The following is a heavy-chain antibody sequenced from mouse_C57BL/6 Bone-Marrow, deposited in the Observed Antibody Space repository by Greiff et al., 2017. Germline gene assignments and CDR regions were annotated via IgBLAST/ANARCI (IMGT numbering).Heavy chain of an antibody. Sequence: VQLQQSGAELVRPGASVKLSCKASGYTFTDYYINWVKQRPGQGLEWIARIYPGSGNTYYNEKFKGKATLTAEKSSSTAYMQRSSLTAEDSAVYFCAGGAIYYDYYFDYWGQGTTLTVSS. V-gene: IGHV1-76*01. CDR3: AGGAIYYDYYFDY. J-gene: IGHJ2*01. D-gene: IGHD2-4*01. CDR2: IYPGSGNT. CDR1: GYTFTDYY.